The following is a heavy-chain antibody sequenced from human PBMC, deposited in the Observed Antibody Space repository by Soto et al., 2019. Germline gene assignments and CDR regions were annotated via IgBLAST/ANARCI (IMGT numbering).Heavy chain of an antibody. J-gene: IGHJ6*02. CDR3: ARSRVLLWFGEFSAHYYGMDV. CDR2: IYTSGST. V-gene: IGHV4-4*07. Sequence: LSLTCTGPGGSNRSYCWSWIPEPPGKGVEWIGRIYTSGSTNYNPSLKSRVTMSVDTSKNQFSLKLSSVTAADTAVYYCARSRVLLWFGEFSAHYYGMDVWGQGTTVTVSS. CDR1: GGSNRSYC. D-gene: IGHD3-10*01.